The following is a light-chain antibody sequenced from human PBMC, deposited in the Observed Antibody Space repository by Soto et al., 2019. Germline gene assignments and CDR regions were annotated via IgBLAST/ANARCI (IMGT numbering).Light chain of an antibody. CDR1: QSVSSSY. CDR3: QQFGYSLFT. V-gene: IGKV3-20*01. Sequence: EIVLTQSPGTLSLSPGERATLSCRASQSVSSSYLAWYQQKPVQAPRLLIYVASYRATGIPARFSGSGSGTDFTLTINRLEPEDFAVYYCQQFGYSLFTFGPGTKVDIK. J-gene: IGKJ3*01. CDR2: VAS.